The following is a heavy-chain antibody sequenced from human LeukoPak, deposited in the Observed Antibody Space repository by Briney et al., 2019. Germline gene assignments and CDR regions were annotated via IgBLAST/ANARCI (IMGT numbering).Heavy chain of an antibody. Sequence: GGSLRLSCAASGFTFSSYAMHWVRQAPGKGLEWVAVISYDGSNKYYADSVKGRFTISRDNSKNTLYLQMNSLRAEDTAVYYCARDQSYDSNGYRLHWGQGTLVTVSS. CDR1: GFTFSSYA. J-gene: IGHJ4*02. CDR2: ISYDGSNK. CDR3: ARDQSYDSNGYRLH. D-gene: IGHD3-22*01. V-gene: IGHV3-30*04.